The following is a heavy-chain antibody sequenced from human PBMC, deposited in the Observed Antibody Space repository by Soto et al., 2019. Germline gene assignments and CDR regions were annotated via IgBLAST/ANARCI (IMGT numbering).Heavy chain of an antibody. J-gene: IGHJ4*02. CDR3: ARVPLVVLNYFPS. D-gene: IGHD2-21*01. Sequence: QVQLVQSGPEVKKPGSSVKVSCKASGGTFRNYPINWVRQAPGQGLEWMGSIFPLTDIPDYAQNFQARLTISADRSTRTAYMELNSLTTDDTAMYFCARVPLVVLNYFPSWGQGPLVTVSS. V-gene: IGHV1-69*02. CDR2: IFPLTDIP. CDR1: GGTFRNYP.